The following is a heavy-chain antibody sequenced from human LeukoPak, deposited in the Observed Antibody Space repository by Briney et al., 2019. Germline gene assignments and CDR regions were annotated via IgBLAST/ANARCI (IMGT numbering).Heavy chain of an antibody. CDR3: ARDPLVGALGY. V-gene: IGHV4-34*01. Sequence: SETLSLTCAVYGGSFSGYYWSWIRQPPGKGLEWIGSIYYSGSTYYNPSLKSRVTISVDTSKNQFSLKLSSVTAADTAVYYCARDPLVGALGYWGQGTLVTVSS. CDR1: GGSFSGYY. J-gene: IGHJ4*02. CDR2: IYYSGST. D-gene: IGHD1-26*01.